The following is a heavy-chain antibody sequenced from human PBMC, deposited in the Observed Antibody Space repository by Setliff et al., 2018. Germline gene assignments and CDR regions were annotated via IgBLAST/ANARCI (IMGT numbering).Heavy chain of an antibody. J-gene: IGHJ4*02. CDR2: ISGDSEYI. D-gene: IGHD6-19*01. CDR3: VNHNPARRSPAGTALDS. CDR1: GFTFSTYS. Sequence: GGSLRLSCAASGFTFSTYSMSWVRQAPGKGLEWVSAISGDSEYIYYRDSVKGRFTISRANSKNTLYLQTNNLRVEDTARYYCVNHNPARRSPAGTALDSWGQGTLVTVSS. V-gene: IGHV3-23*01.